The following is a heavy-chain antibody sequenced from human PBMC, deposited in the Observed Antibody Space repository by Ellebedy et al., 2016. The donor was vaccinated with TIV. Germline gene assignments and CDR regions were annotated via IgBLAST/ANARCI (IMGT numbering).Heavy chain of an antibody. CDR3: ATDRVVIALYYYYYGMDV. D-gene: IGHD3-3*01. Sequence: GESLKISXAASGFTFSSYAMSWARQAPGKGLEWVSAISGSGGSTYYADSVKGRFTISRDNSKNTLYLQMNSLRAEDTAVYYCATDRVVIALYYYYYGMDVWGQGTTVTVSS. CDR1: GFTFSSYA. V-gene: IGHV3-23*01. CDR2: ISGSGGST. J-gene: IGHJ6*02.